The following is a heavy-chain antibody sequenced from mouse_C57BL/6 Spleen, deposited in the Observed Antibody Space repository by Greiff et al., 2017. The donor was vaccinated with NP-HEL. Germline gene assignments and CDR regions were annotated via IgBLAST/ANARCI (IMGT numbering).Heavy chain of an antibody. CDR3: TSTTGTGWFAY. CDR1: GYTFTDYE. Sequence: VQLQQSGAELVRPGASVTLSCKASGYTFTDYEMHWVKQTPVHGLEWIGAIDPETGGTAYNQKFKGKAILTADKSSSTAYMELRSLTSEDSDVYYCTSTTGTGWFAYWGQGTLVTVSA. J-gene: IGHJ3*01. CDR2: IDPETGGT. V-gene: IGHV1-15*01. D-gene: IGHD4-1*02.